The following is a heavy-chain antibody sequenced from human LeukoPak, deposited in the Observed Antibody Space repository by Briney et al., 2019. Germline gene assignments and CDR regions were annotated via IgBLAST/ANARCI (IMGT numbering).Heavy chain of an antibody. CDR3: ARTKFYYDFWSGYSYWFDP. CDR1: GDSITNSSYF. CDR2: IYYSGST. D-gene: IGHD3-3*01. V-gene: IGHV4-39*01. J-gene: IGHJ5*02. Sequence: PSETLSLTCPVSGDSITNSSYFWGWIRQPPGKGLEWIGSIYYSGSTYYNPSLKSRLTISIDTSKNQFSLRLSSVTAADTAVYYCARTKFYYDFWSGYSYWFDPWGQGTLVTVSS.